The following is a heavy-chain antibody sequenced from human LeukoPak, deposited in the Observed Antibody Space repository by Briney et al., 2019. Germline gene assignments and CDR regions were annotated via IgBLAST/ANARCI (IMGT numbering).Heavy chain of an antibody. V-gene: IGHV3-7*01. Sequence: PGGSLRLSCAASGFTFSSYWMSWVRQAPGKGLEWVANIKQDGSGKYYVDSVKGRFTISRDNAKNSLYLQMNSLRVEDTAVYYCARDRDCSSTSCPYEFDYWGQGTLVTVSS. CDR1: GFTFSSYW. CDR3: ARDRDCSSTSCPYEFDY. D-gene: IGHD2-2*01. J-gene: IGHJ4*02. CDR2: IKQDGSGK.